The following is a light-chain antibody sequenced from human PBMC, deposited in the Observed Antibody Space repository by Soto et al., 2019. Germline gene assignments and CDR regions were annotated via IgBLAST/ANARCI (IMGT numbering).Light chain of an antibody. V-gene: IGKV3-11*01. CDR3: QQRSNWTALA. Sequence: EIVLTQAPATLSLSPGERATLSCRASQSVSSYLAWYQQKPGQAPRLLIYDASNRATGIPARFSGSGSGTNFTLTIGSLVPEDSAVYYCQQRSNWTALAFAGGAKV. CDR2: DAS. J-gene: IGKJ4*01. CDR1: QSVSSY.